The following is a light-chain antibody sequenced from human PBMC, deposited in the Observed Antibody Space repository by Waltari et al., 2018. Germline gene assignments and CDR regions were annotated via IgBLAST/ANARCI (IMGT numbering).Light chain of an antibody. V-gene: IGKV3-20*01. Sequence: EIVLTQSPGTLSWSLGERATVSCRASQSVSRALAWYQQKPGQAPRLLIYGASTRATGIPDRFSGSDSGTDFSLTISRLEPDDFAIYYCQHYLRLPVTFGQGTTVEI. CDR3: QHYLRLPVT. CDR2: GAS. J-gene: IGKJ1*01. CDR1: QSVSRA.